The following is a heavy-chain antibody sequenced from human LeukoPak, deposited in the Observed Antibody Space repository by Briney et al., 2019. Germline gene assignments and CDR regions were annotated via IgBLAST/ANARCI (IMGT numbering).Heavy chain of an antibody. J-gene: IGHJ6*02. D-gene: IGHD3-10*01. CDR2: IYTSGSL. CDR3: AREGRSSYYYYGMDV. V-gene: IGHV4-4*07. Sequence: SETLSLTCTVSGDSISSYYWSRIRQPAGKGLEWIGRIYTSGSLDYNPSLKSRVTMSADTSKNQFSLKLRSVTAADTAVYYCAREGRSSYYYYGMDVWGQGTTVTVSS. CDR1: GDSISSYY.